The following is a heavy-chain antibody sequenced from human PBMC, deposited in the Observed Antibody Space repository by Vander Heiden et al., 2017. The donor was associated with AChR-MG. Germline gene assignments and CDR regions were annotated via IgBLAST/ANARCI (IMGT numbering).Heavy chain of an antibody. J-gene: IGHJ4*02. D-gene: IGHD5-18*01. V-gene: IGHV3-30-3*01. CDR3: ARDSDTAMIYYFDY. CDR2: ISYDGSNK. Sequence: CAASGFTFSSYAMHWVRQAPGKGLEWVAVISYDGSNKYYADSVKGRFTISRDNSKNTLYLQMNSLRAEDTAVYYCARDSDTAMIYYFDYWGQGTLVTVSS. CDR1: GFTFSSYA.